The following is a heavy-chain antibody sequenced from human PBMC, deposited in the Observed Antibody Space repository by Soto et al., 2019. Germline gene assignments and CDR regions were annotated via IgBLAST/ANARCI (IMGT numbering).Heavy chain of an antibody. CDR3: AKAGGDRVAVAVYY. CDR1: GFTFSSYA. CDR2: ISGSGGST. V-gene: IGHV3-23*01. J-gene: IGHJ4*02. Sequence: GGSLRLSCAASGFTFSSYAMSWVRQAPGKGLEWVSAISGSGGSTYYADSVKGRFTISRDNSKNTLYLQMNSLRAEDTAVYYCAKAGGDRVAVAVYYWGQGTLVTVSS. D-gene: IGHD6-19*01.